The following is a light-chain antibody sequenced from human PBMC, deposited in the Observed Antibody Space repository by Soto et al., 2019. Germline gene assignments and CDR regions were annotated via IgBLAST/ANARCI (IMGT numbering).Light chain of an antibody. Sequence: DIHMTQSPSSLPASVGNRVPTTCRASQIPRTFLNWYQQKPGKAPKLLIYATSTLQSGVPSRFSGRDSGADFTLTINNLQPEDFATYYCQQPPYTFGPGTKVEIK. CDR1: QIPRTF. J-gene: IGKJ2*01. CDR2: ATS. V-gene: IGKV1-39*01. CDR3: QQPPYT.